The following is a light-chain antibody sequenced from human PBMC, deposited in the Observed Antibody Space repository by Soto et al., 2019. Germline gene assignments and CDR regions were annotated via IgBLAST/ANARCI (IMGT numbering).Light chain of an antibody. CDR2: AAS. CDR1: QSISSY. CDR3: QQSYSTPT. V-gene: IGKV1-39*01. J-gene: IGKJ2*01. Sequence: DIQMTQSPSSLPASVGDRVTITCRASQSISSYLNWYQQKPGKAPKLLIYAASSLQSVVPSRFSGSGSGTYFTLTISSLQPEDFATYYCQQSYSTPTFGQGTKLEIK.